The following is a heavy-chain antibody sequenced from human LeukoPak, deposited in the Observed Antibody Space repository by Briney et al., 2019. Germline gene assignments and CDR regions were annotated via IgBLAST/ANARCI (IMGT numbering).Heavy chain of an antibody. J-gene: IGHJ4*02. Sequence: ASVKVSCKASGYTFTSYYMHLVRQAPGQGLEWMGIINPSGGSTSYAQKFQGRVTMTRDTSTSTVYMELSSLRSEDTAVYYCARVGSKVKVVDYWGQGTLVTVSS. CDR2: INPSGGST. D-gene: IGHD4-11*01. CDR1: GYTFTSYY. CDR3: ARVGSKVKVVDY. V-gene: IGHV1-46*03.